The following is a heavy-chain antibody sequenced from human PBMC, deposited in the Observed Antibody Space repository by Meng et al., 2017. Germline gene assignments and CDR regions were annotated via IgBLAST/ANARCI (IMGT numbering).Heavy chain of an antibody. CDR1: GGSISSYY. Sequence: VQMQGSGPGLGQPSATLSLTCTVSGGSISSYYWSWIRQPPGKGLEWIGYIYYSGSTNYNPSLKSRVTISVDTSKNQFSLKLSSVTAADTAVYYCARGYDFWSGQYYFDYLGQGTLVTVSS. V-gene: IGHV4-59*01. J-gene: IGHJ4*02. D-gene: IGHD3-3*01. CDR2: IYYSGST. CDR3: ARGYDFWSGQYYFDY.